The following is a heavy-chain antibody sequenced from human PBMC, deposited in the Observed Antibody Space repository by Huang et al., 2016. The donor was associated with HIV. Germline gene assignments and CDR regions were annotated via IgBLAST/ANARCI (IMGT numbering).Heavy chain of an antibody. V-gene: IGHV3-9*01. Sequence: EVQLVESGGGRQQPGRSLRLSGAASGLRFGDYAMSWVRQAPGKVLGCVAGIRWNSVMKEYAESVKGRIPISRDNAENYLYLQMNRLRPDDTAVYYCVNDISKVGYSMDWQSHYHYYYGMDVWGQGTTVTVSS. J-gene: IGHJ6*02. D-gene: IGHD5-12*01. CDR2: IRWNSVMK. CDR1: GLRFGDYA. CDR3: VNDISKVGYSMDWQSHYHYYYGMDV.